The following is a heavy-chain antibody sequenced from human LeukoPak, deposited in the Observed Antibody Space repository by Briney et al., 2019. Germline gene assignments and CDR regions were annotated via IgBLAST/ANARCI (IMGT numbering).Heavy chain of an antibody. V-gene: IGHV1-58*02. J-gene: IGHJ3*02. CDR2: IVVGSGNT. D-gene: IGHD3-3*01. CDR3: AADSSGKHAFDI. CDR1: GFTFTSSA. Sequence: SVKVSCKASGFTFTSSAMQWVRQARGQRLEWIGWIVVGSGNTNYAQKFQERVTITRDMSTSTAYMELSSLRSEDTAVYHCAADSSGKHAFDIWGQGTMVTVSS.